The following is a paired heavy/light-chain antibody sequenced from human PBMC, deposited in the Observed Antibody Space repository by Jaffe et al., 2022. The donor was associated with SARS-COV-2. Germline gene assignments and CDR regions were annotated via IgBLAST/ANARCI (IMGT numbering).Light chain of an antibody. V-gene: IGLV2-14*01. J-gene: IGLJ1*01. CDR3: NSYSISSAPPYV. CDR1: SSDVGGYAY. CDR2: DVS. Sequence: QSALTQPASVSGSPGQSVTISCTGISSDVGGYAYVSWYQQHPGEAPTLIIYDVSNRPSGVSHRFSGSLSGYTASLTISGLQAEDEADYYCNSYSISSAPPYVFGTGTKVTVL.
Heavy chain of an antibody. V-gene: IGHV3-33*06. CDR1: GFTFSTFG. Sequence: QVQLVQSGGGEVKPGRSLRLSCAASGFTFSTFGMHWVRQAPGKGLEWVAVIWYDGSNQDYADSVKGRFTISRDNSKNTLYLQMNSLRGEDTAVYYCAKDARSGWPRGGMDVWGQGTTVTVSS. J-gene: IGHJ6*02. CDR3: AKDARSGWPRGGMDV. CDR2: IWYDGSNQ. D-gene: IGHD6-19*01.